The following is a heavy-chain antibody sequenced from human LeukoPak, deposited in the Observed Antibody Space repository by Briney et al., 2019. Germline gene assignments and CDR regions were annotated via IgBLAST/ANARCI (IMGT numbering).Heavy chain of an antibody. CDR3: ARDPAGAATAFDY. CDR2: IYSGGST. D-gene: IGHD2-21*02. CDR1: GFTVNNNY. V-gene: IGHV3-66*01. J-gene: IGHJ4*02. Sequence: QPGGSLRLSCAASGFTVNNNYMSWVRQAPGKGLEWVSVIYSGGSTYYADSVKGRFTISRDNSKNTVYLQMISLRAEDTAVYYCARDPAGAATAFDYWGQGTLVTVSS.